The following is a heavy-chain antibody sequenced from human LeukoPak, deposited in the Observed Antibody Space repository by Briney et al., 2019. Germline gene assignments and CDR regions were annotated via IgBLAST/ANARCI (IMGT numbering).Heavy chain of an antibody. CDR2: IYPGDSDT. J-gene: IGHJ4*02. CDR1: GYSFTSYW. V-gene: IGHV5-51*01. CDR3: ARPSENDILTGYYYFDY. Sequence: GESLKISGKGSGYSFTSYWIGWVRQMPGKGLEWMGIIYPGDSDTRYRPSFQGQVTISADKSISTAYLQWSSLKASDTAMYYCARPSENDILTGYYYFDYWGQGTLVTVSS. D-gene: IGHD3-9*01.